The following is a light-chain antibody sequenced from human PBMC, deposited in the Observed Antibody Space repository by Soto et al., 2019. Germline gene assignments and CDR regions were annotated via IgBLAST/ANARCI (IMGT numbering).Light chain of an antibody. CDR1: QGVSSSY. Sequence: PGERATLSCRASQGVSSSYLSWYQQKPGQAPRLLIYGASTRATGIPARFSGSGSGTDFTLTISSLQPEDFAVYYCQQDYNLPLTFGGGTKVEIK. J-gene: IGKJ4*01. V-gene: IGKV3D-7*01. CDR3: QQDYNLPLT. CDR2: GAS.